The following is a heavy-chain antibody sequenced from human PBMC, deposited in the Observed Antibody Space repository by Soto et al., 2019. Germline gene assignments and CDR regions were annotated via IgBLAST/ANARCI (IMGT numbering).Heavy chain of an antibody. J-gene: IGHJ5*02. CDR2: IYYSGST. CDR1: GGSISSYY. Sequence: SETLSLTCTVSGGSISSYYWSWIRQPPGKGLEWIGYIYYSGSTNYNPSLKSRVTISVDTSKNQFSLKLSSVTAADTAVYYCAREYCSGGSCYPSHRWFDPSGQGTLVTVSS. D-gene: IGHD2-15*01. V-gene: IGHV4-59*01. CDR3: AREYCSGGSCYPSHRWFDP.